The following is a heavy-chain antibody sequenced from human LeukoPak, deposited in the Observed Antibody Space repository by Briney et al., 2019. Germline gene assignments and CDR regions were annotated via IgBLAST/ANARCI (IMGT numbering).Heavy chain of an antibody. J-gene: IGHJ4*02. CDR2: IKSTVEGGTT. D-gene: IGHD2/OR15-2a*01. V-gene: IGHV3-15*01. Sequence: GGSLRLSCAASGFAFSNAWMSWVRQAPGKGLEWVGRIKSTVEGGTTDYAAPVRGRYTISRDDSKNTLFLQMNSLKTEDTAVYYSTPRPRVKGKSQFSQGYWGQGTLVTVSS. CDR1: GFAFSNAW. CDR3: TPRPRVKGKSQFSQGY.